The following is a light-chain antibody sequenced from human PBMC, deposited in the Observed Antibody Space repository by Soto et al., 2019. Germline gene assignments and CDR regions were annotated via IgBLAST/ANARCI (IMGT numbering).Light chain of an antibody. Sequence: EIVLTQSPATLSLSPGERATLSCRASQSVSRYLAWYQQKPGQAPRLLIYDASNRATGIPARFSGSGSGTDFTLTISSLEPEDFAVYYCQHHETFGQGTKVEIK. CDR3: QHHET. CDR2: DAS. V-gene: IGKV3-11*01. J-gene: IGKJ1*01. CDR1: QSVSRY.